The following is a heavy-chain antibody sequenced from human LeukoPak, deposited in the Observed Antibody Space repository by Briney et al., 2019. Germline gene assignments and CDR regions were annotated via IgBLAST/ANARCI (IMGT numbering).Heavy chain of an antibody. CDR3: ARSMVLIAAAGKGFDY. CDR2: MIHSGST. Sequence: SETLSLTCTVSGGSISSYSWSWIRQPPGKGLEWVGEMIHSGSTNYNPSLKSRVTISVDTSKNQFSLKVGSVTAADTAVYYCARSMVLIAAAGKGFDYWGQGTLVTVSS. V-gene: IGHV4-34*12. J-gene: IGHJ4*02. D-gene: IGHD6-13*01. CDR1: GGSISSYS.